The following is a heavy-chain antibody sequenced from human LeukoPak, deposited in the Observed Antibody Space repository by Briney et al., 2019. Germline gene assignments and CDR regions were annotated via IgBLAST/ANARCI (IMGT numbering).Heavy chain of an antibody. J-gene: IGHJ3*02. V-gene: IGHV3-48*01. CDR2: INSGSSII. Sequence: PGGSLRLSCGASGFTLSSYSMDWVRQAPGKGLEWVSHINSGSSIIYYADSVKGRFTISRDNAGNSLYLQMNSLRAADTAVYYCARVLLERPGIDSFDIWGQGTMVTVSP. D-gene: IGHD1-1*01. CDR3: ARVLLERPGIDSFDI. CDR1: GFTLSSYS.